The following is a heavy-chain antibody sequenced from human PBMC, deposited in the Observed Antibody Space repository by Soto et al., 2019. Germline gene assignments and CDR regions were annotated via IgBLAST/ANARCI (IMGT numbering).Heavy chain of an antibody. D-gene: IGHD6-19*01. J-gene: IGHJ4*02. Sequence: GGSLRLSCAASGFTFNIYAMIWVRQAPGKGLEWVSSIDHTGGSTYYADSVKGRFTISRDNSKNTLSLQVNSLRAEDTALYYCARLAAVSGLVDSWGQGTLVTVSS. CDR3: ARLAAVSGLVDS. V-gene: IGHV3-23*01. CDR2: IDHTGGST. CDR1: GFTFNIYA.